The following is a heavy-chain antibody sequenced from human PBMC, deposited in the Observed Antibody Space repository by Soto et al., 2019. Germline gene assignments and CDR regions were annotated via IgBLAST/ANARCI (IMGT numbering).Heavy chain of an antibody. CDR2: VYYSGST. D-gene: IGHD2-15*01. CDR3: GRHIGYTDSSRFDS. CDR1: GESINNHY. J-gene: IGHJ4*02. V-gene: IGHV4-59*08. Sequence: SETLSLTCTVSGESINNHYGSWIRQHPGKGLEWLGYVYYSGSTNYNPSLKSRVAISVDTSKDQFSLKLTSVTAADTAVYYCGRHIGYTDSSRFDSWGQGTLVTVSS.